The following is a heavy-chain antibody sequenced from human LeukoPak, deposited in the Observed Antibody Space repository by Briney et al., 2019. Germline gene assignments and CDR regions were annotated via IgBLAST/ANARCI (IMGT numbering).Heavy chain of an antibody. V-gene: IGHV1-18*01. Sequence: ASVKVSCKASGFTFTSYGFTWVRQAPGQGLEWMGWISAYNGNTNYAQKLLGRVTVTTDTSTSTVYTGLRSLRSDDTAVYYCARGGARVVVVPAAYMGFDYWGQGTLVTVSS. D-gene: IGHD2-2*01. CDR1: GFTFTSYG. CDR3: ARGGARVVVVPAAYMGFDY. J-gene: IGHJ4*02. CDR2: ISAYNGNT.